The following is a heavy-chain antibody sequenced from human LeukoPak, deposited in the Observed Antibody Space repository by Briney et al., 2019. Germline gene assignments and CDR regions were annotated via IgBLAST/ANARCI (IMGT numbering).Heavy chain of an antibody. J-gene: IGHJ4*02. CDR2: IYSGGST. D-gene: IGHD1-26*01. Sequence: GGSLILSCAASGFTVSSNYMSCVRQAPGKGLEWGSVIYSGGSTYYADSVKGRFTISRDNSKNTLYLQMNSLRAEDTAVYYCAKRRGVGAFDYWGQGTLVTVSS. CDR3: AKRRGVGAFDY. CDR1: GFTVSSNY. V-gene: IGHV3-66*01.